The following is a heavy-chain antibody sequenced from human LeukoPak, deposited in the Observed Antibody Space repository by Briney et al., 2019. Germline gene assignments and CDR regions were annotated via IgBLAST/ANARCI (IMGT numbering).Heavy chain of an antibody. CDR2: ISSNGGSA. Sequence: PGGSLRLSCSASGFTFSSYAMHWVRQAPGKGLEYVSAISSNGGSAYYADSVKGRFTISRDNSKNTLYLQMSSLRAENTVVYYCVILEYYYWNSGYWGQGTLVTVSS. J-gene: IGHJ4*02. D-gene: IGHD1-1*01. CDR1: GFTFSSYA. CDR3: VILEYYYWNSGY. V-gene: IGHV3-64D*06.